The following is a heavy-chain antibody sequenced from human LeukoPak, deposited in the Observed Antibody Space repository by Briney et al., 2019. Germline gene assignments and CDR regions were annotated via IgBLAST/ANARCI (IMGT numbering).Heavy chain of an antibody. CDR3: ARGGIAVAGLYDAFDI. D-gene: IGHD6-19*01. V-gene: IGHV1-69*05. J-gene: IGHJ3*02. CDR1: GGTFSSYA. Sequence: ASVKVSCKASGGTFSSYAISWVRQAPGQGLEWMGGIIPIFGTANYAQKFQGRVTITTDESTSTAYMELSCLRSEDTAVYYCARGGIAVAGLYDAFDIWGQGTMVTVSS. CDR2: IIPIFGTA.